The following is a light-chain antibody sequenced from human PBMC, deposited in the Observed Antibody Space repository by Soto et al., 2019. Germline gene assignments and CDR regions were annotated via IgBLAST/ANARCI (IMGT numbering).Light chain of an antibody. CDR2: GAS. CDR3: QQYDSSPRT. CDR1: QGIGDT. J-gene: IGKJ1*01. Sequence: IVLTHSPGILSLSPGEGATLACMASQGIGDTLAWYQQKPGQAPRLLIFGASKRATGIPDRFSGSGSGRDFTLTISGLEPEDFAVYYCQQYDSSPRTFGQGTKVDIK. V-gene: IGKV3-20*01.